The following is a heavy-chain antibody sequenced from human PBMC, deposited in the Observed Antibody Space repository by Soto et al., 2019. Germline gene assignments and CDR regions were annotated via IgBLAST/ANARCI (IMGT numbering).Heavy chain of an antibody. Sequence: EVHLLESGGGLLQPGGSLRLTCVASGFTFSNFAMSWVRQAPGKGLEWVSTITGRTGVTYYADFVKGRFTISRDNSRNTLYLQMNSLRADDTAVYNCAKTNPSRTHRSGWYDWFDPWGQGTQVIVSS. J-gene: IGHJ5*02. CDR1: GFTFSNFA. CDR3: AKTNPSRTHRSGWYDWFDP. D-gene: IGHD6-19*01. V-gene: IGHV3-23*01. CDR2: ITGRTGVT.